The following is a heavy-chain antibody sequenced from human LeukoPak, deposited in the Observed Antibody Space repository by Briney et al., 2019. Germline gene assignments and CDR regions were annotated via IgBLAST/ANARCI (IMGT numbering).Heavy chain of an antibody. Sequence: AGGSLRLSCAASGFTFSSYGMHWVRQAPGKGLEWVAFIRYDGSNKYYEDSVKGRFTISRDNSKNTLYLQMNSLRAEDTAVYYCAKEDIVVVPAAMNFDYWGQGTLVTVSS. CDR1: GFTFSSYG. V-gene: IGHV3-30*02. D-gene: IGHD2-2*01. CDR3: AKEDIVVVPAAMNFDY. CDR2: IRYDGSNK. J-gene: IGHJ4*02.